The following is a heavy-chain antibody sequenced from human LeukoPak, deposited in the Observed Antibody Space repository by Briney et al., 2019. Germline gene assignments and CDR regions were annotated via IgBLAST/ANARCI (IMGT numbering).Heavy chain of an antibody. V-gene: IGHV1-2*02. Sequence: ASVKVSCKASGYPFTGYYMHWVRPAPGQGLDWMGWINPNSGDTNYAQKFHGRVTMTSDTSINTAYMELSRLTSDDTAVYHCARVADGYYFDYWGQGTLVTVSS. J-gene: IGHJ4*02. CDR2: INPNSGDT. D-gene: IGHD6-25*01. CDR3: ARVADGYYFDY. CDR1: GYPFTGYY.